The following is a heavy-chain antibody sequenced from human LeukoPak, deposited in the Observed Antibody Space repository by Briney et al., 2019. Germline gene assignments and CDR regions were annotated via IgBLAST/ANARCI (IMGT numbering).Heavy chain of an antibody. CDR1: GYSISSGYY. CDR3: ARLQLGIGAFDI. V-gene: IGHV4-38-2*01. J-gene: IGHJ3*02. D-gene: IGHD7-27*01. Sequence: SETLSLTCAVSGYSISSGYYWGWLRQPPGKGLEWIGSIYHSGSTYYNPSLKSRVTISVDTSKNQFSLKLSSVTAADTAVYYCARLQLGIGAFDIWGQGTMVTVSS. CDR2: IYHSGST.